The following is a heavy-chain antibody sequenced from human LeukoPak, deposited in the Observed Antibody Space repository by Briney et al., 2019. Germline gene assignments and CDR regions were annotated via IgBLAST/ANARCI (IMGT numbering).Heavy chain of an antibody. CDR3: ATLSVAGSGVDF. CDR2: ISSGGINT. V-gene: IGHV3-48*03. CDR1: GFDFSPNE. Sequence: PGGSLRLSCAGSGFDFSPNEKNWARHAPGKGMGWVSEISSGGINTYYTDSVKGRFTISRDNAKNSLYLQMNSLRAEDTAVYYCATLSVAGSGVDFWGQGTLVTVSS. D-gene: IGHD6-13*01. J-gene: IGHJ4*02.